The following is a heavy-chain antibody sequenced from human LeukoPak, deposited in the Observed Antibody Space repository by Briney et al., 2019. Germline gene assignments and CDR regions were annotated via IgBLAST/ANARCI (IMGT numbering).Heavy chain of an antibody. CDR3: ARDDGVAATVY. CDR2: ISYDGSNK. J-gene: IGHJ4*02. Sequence: GRSLSLSCAASGFTFSSYAMHWVGQAPGKELEWVAVISYDGSNKYYADSVKGRFTISRDNSKNTLYLQMNSLRAEDTAVYYCARDDGVAATVYWGQGTLVTVSS. CDR1: GFTFSSYA. D-gene: IGHD1-26*01. V-gene: IGHV3-30-3*01.